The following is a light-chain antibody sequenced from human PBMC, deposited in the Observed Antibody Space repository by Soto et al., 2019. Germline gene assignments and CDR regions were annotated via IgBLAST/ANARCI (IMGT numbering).Light chain of an antibody. CDR3: QQYGSSPPRT. V-gene: IGKV3-20*01. CDR2: GAS. Sequence: EIVMTQSPGTLSVSPGERATLSCRASQIVSTYVTYLAWYQQKPGQAPRLLIYGASTRATDVPDRFSGSGSGADFTLTISRLEPEDFAVYYCQQYGSSPPRTFGQGTKVDIK. CDR1: QIVSTYVTY. J-gene: IGKJ1*01.